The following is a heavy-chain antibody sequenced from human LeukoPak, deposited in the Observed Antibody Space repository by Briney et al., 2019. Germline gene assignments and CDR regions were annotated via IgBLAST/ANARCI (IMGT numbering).Heavy chain of an antibody. CDR2: LYYSGST. CDR1: GGSISSISYY. Sequence: RSSETLSLTCSVSGGSISSISYYWAWIRQPPGKGLEWIGTLYYSGSTYYNPSLENRVTISVDTSKSQFSLKLSSVTAADTAVYYCARDSRSTWYYYWGQGTPVTVSS. J-gene: IGHJ4*02. D-gene: IGHD6-13*01. CDR3: ARDSRSTWYYY. V-gene: IGHV4-39*07.